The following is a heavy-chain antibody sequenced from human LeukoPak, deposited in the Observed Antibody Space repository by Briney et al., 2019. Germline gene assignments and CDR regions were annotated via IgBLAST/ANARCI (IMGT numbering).Heavy chain of an antibody. CDR2: ISSSSSYI. Sequence: GGSLRLSCAASGFTFSSYSMNWVRQAPGKWLEWVSSISSSSSYIYYADSVKGRFTISRDNAKNSLYLQMNSLRAEDTALYHCARGRGELYDYAYYMDVWGKGPTVTVSS. J-gene: IGHJ6*03. CDR3: ARGRGELYDYAYYMDV. V-gene: IGHV3-21*04. CDR1: GFTFSSYS. D-gene: IGHD3-16*01.